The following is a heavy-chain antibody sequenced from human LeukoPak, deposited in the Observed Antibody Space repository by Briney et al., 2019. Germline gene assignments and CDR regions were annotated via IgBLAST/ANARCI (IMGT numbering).Heavy chain of an antibody. V-gene: IGHV1-69*04. CDR3: AGETRPEPDAFDI. Sequence: ASVKVSCKASGGTLSSYAISWVRQAPGQGLEWMGRIIPILGIANYAQKFQGRVTITADKSTSTAYMELSSLRSEDTAVYYCAGETRPEPDAFDIWGQGTMVTVSS. CDR2: IIPILGIA. J-gene: IGHJ3*02. D-gene: IGHD1-14*01. CDR1: GGTLSSYA.